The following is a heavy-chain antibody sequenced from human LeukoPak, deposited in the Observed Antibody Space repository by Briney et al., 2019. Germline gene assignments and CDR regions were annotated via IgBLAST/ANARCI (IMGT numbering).Heavy chain of an antibody. J-gene: IGHJ4*02. CDR1: GGSIRTHY. CDR3: ARGDTMIVVAH. D-gene: IGHD3-22*01. V-gene: IGHV4-59*08. Sequence: SETLPLTCTVSGGSIRTHYWNWIRQPPGKGLEWIGYFHYTGITNYNPSLKSRVTVSVDTSKNQFSLRLSSVTAADTAVYYCARGDTMIVVAHWGQGTLVTVSS. CDR2: FHYTGIT.